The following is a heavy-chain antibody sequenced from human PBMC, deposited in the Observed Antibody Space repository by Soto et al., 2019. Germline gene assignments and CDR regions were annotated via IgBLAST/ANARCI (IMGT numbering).Heavy chain of an antibody. CDR3: VDSVNGWYWY. Sequence: GGSLRLSCAASGFTFNIYSMNWVRQAPGKGLEWVSYISSSSSTIYYADSVKGRFTISRDNAKNSLYLQMSSLRLEDTAVYYCVDSVNGWYWYWGQGTLVTVSS. D-gene: IGHD6-19*01. CDR2: ISSSSSTI. CDR1: GFTFNIYS. V-gene: IGHV3-48*01. J-gene: IGHJ4*02.